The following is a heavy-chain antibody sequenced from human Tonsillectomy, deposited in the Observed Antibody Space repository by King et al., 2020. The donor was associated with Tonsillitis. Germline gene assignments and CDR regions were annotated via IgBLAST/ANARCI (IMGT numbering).Heavy chain of an antibody. Sequence: QLVQSGTEVKMPGASVTVSCKASGYTFTNYHIHWIRQAPGQGLEWMGWFDCNSGSTNYAQNLQGRVTLTRDTSTNTAYLDLRSLTSDDTAVYYCSRETWVYGSWGQGTLVTVSS. V-gene: IGHV1-2*02. CDR1: GYTFTNYH. CDR3: SRETWVYGS. CDR2: FDCNSGST. D-gene: IGHD5-24*01. J-gene: IGHJ5*02.